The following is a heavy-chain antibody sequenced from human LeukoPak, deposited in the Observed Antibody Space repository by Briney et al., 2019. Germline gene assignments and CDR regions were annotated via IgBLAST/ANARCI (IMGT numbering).Heavy chain of an antibody. CDR1: GYTFTSYG. V-gene: IGHV1-18*01. CDR3: ARAAGVTMVRGTHRPHYYYYGMDV. CDR2: ISAYNGNT. J-gene: IGHJ6*02. Sequence: GASVKVSCKASGYTFTSYGISWVRQAPGQGLEWMGWISAYNGNTNYAQKLQGRVTMTTDTSTSTAYMELRSLRSDDTAVYYCARAAGVTMVRGTHRPHYYYYGMDVWGQGTTVTVSS. D-gene: IGHD3-10*01.